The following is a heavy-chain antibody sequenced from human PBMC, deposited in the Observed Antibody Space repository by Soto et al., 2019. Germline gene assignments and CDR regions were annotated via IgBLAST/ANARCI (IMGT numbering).Heavy chain of an antibody. CDR1: GFSLSTSGVG. CDR2: IYWNDDK. Sequence: SGPALVNPTQTLTLTCTFSGFSLSTSGVGVGWIRQPPGKALEWLALIYWNDDKRYSPSLKSRLTITKDTSKNQVVLTMTNMDPVDTATYYCAHAAVYYYDSSGYYWGYNWFDPWGQGTLVTV. D-gene: IGHD3-22*01. CDR3: AHAAVYYYDSSGYYWGYNWFDP. J-gene: IGHJ5*02. V-gene: IGHV2-5*01.